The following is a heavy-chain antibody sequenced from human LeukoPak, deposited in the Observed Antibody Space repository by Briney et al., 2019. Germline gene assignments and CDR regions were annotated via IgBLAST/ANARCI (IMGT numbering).Heavy chain of an antibody. CDR2: IYYTGST. D-gene: IGHD3-10*01. V-gene: IGHV4-30-4*01. Sequence: SETLSLTCTVSGGSISSGDYYWTWIRQPPGKGLEWIGYIYYTGSTYYNPSLKSRVTISVDTSKNQFSLKLSSVTAADTAVYYCARLWFGELGGGDYWGQGTLVTVSS. CDR3: ARLWFGELGGGDY. J-gene: IGHJ4*02. CDR1: GGSISSGDYY.